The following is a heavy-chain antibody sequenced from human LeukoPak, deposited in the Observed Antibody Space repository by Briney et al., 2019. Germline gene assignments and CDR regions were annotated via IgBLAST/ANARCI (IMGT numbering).Heavy chain of an antibody. Sequence: PSETLSLTCTVSGGSISSSSYYWGWIRQPPGKGLEWIGSIYYSGSTYYNPSLKSRVTISVDTSKNQFSLKLSSVTAADTAAYYCAICYGANEGSFDYWGQGTLVTVSS. D-gene: IGHD4-17*01. V-gene: IGHV4-39*01. CDR3: AICYGANEGSFDY. J-gene: IGHJ4*02. CDR1: GGSISSSSYY. CDR2: IYYSGST.